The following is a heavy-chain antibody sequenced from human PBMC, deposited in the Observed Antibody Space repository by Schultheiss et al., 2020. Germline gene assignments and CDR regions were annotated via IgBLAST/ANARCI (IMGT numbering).Heavy chain of an antibody. CDR1: GGSISSYY. D-gene: IGHD1-26*01. J-gene: IGHJ6*03. CDR3: ARAFLSEWDYYYYYMDV. V-gene: IGHV4-59*12. Sequence: SQTLSLTCTVSGGSISSYYWSWIRQPPGKGLEWIGYIYYSGSTNYNPSLKGRVTMSVDTCKNQFSLKLRSVTAADTAVYYCARAFLSEWDYYYYYMDVWGKGTTVTVSS. CDR2: IYYSGST.